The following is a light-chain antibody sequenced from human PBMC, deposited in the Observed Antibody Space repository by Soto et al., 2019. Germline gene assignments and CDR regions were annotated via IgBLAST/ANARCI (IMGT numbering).Light chain of an antibody. Sequence: EMVMTQSPVTLSVSPGERATLSCRASQSVSGYLAWYQQKPGQAPRLLIYGASSRATGIPDRFSGSGSGTDFTLTISRLEPEDFAVYYCQQYGSSPWTFGQGTKVDIK. J-gene: IGKJ1*01. CDR1: QSVSGY. CDR2: GAS. CDR3: QQYGSSPWT. V-gene: IGKV3-20*01.